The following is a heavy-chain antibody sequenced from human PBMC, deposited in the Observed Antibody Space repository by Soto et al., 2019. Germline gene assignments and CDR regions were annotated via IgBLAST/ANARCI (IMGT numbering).Heavy chain of an antibody. Sequence: GGSLRLSCAASGFTFSSYDMHWVRQATGKGLEWVSAIGTAGDTYYPGSVKGRFTISRENAKNSLYLQMNSLRAGDTAVYYCARAEEVAGAGAAFDIWGQGTMVTVSS. CDR1: GFTFSSYD. CDR3: ARAEEVAGAGAAFDI. V-gene: IGHV3-13*01. CDR2: IGTAGDT. D-gene: IGHD6-19*01. J-gene: IGHJ3*02.